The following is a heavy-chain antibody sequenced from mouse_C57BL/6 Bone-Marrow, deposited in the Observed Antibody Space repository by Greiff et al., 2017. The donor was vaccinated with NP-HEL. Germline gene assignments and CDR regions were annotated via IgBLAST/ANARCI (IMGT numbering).Heavy chain of an antibody. CDR2: LYPGSGST. CDR3: ARYPMGTKRDYAMDD. J-gene: IGHJ4*01. CDR1: GYTFPSSW. Sequence: VQLQQPGAELVKPGASVKLSCKASGYTFPSSWITWVKPRPGPGLAWLVALYPGSGSTNYNEKFKSKATLTVDTSSSTAYMQLSSLTSEDSAVYYCARYPMGTKRDYAMDDWGQGTSVTVSS. D-gene: IGHD2-14*01. V-gene: IGHV1-55*01.